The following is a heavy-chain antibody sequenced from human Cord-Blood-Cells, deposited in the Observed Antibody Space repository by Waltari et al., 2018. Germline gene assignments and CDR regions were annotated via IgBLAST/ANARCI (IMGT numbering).Heavy chain of an antibody. V-gene: IGHV3-53*02. CDR2: IYSGGST. CDR1: GFTVSSNY. J-gene: IGHJ3*02. CDR3: ARAIVATIIDAFDI. D-gene: IGHD5-12*01. Sequence: EVQLVETGGGLIQPGGSLRLSCAASGFTVSSNYMSWVRQAPGKGLEWVSVIYSGGSTYYADSVKGRFTISRDNSKNTLYLQMNSLRAEDTAVYYCARAIVATIIDAFDIWGQGTMVTVSS.